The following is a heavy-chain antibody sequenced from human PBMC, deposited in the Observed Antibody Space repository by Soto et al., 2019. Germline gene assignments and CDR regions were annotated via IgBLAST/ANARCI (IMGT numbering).Heavy chain of an antibody. D-gene: IGHD5-18*01. CDR1: GGTFSSYA. Sequence: GASVKVSCKASGGTFSSYAISWVRQAPGQGLEWMGGIIPIFGTANYAQKFQGRVTITADESTSTAYMELSSLRSEDTAVYYCARRRGGTASDAFDIWGQGTMVTVSS. CDR2: IIPIFGTA. J-gene: IGHJ3*02. CDR3: ARRRGGTASDAFDI. V-gene: IGHV1-69*13.